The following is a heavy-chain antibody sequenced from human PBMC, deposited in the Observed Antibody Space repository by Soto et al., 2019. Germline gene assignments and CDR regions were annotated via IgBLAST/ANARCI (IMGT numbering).Heavy chain of an antibody. J-gene: IGHJ2*01. CDR1: GYTFTGYY. Sequence: QVQLVQSGAEVKKPGASVKVSCKASGYTFTGYYMHWVRQAPGQGLEWMGWINPNSGGTNYAQKFQGRVTMTRDTSISTAYMEWRRRRSDDTAVYYCARDSGNKAGWENSLVNGYFDLWGRGTLVTVSS. V-gene: IGHV1-2*02. CDR2: INPNSGGT. D-gene: IGHD3-10*01. CDR3: ARDSGNKAGWENSLVNGYFDL.